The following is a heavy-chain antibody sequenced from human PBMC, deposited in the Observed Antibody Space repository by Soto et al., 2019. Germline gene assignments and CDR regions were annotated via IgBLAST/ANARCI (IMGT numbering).Heavy chain of an antibody. CDR1: GYTFTSYA. D-gene: IGHD1-26*01. Sequence: ASVKVSCKASGYTFTSYAMHWVRQAPGQRLEWMGWINAGNGNTKYSQKFQGRVTITRDTSASTAHMELSSLRSEDTAVYYCARDSGVGASFDYWGQGTLVTVSS. V-gene: IGHV1-3*01. CDR3: ARDSGVGASFDY. CDR2: INAGNGNT. J-gene: IGHJ4*02.